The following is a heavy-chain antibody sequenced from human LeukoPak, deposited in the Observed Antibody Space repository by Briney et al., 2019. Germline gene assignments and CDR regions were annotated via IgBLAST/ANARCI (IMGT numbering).Heavy chain of an antibody. Sequence: KPSETLSLTCAVYGGSFSDYYWTCIRQPPGKGLEWIGEINHSGSTNYNPSLKSRVTISVDTSKNQFSLKLSSVTAADTAVYYCARHPDFWSGYSFDPWGQGTLVTVSS. V-gene: IGHV4-34*01. D-gene: IGHD3-3*01. CDR3: ARHPDFWSGYSFDP. CDR2: INHSGST. CDR1: GGSFSDYY. J-gene: IGHJ5*02.